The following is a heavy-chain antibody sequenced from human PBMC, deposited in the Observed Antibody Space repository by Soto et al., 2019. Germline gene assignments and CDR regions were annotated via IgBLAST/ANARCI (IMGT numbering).Heavy chain of an antibody. D-gene: IGHD6-13*01. CDR1: GGSISSGDYY. CDR2: IYYSGST. CDR3: ARVWPSSSWCFDY. J-gene: IGHJ4*02. V-gene: IGHV4-30-4*01. Sequence: QVQMQESGPGLVKPSQTLSLTCTVYGGSISSGDYYWSWIRQPPGKGLEWIGYIYYSGSTYYNPSLKSRATISVDTSKNQFSLKLSSVTAADTAVYYCARVWPSSSWCFDYWGQGTLVTVSS.